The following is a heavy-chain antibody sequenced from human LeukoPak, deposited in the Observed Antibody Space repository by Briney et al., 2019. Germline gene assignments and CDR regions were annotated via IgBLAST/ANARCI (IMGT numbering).Heavy chain of an antibody. V-gene: IGHV3-11*01. CDR3: ARGFDY. CDR1: SFTFIDCY. CDR2: ISNSDSKN. Sequence: GGSLRIPCAASSFTFIDCYMIYIVQAPPEGVQGVAYISNSDSKNLYEDSAKGRFTISSENAKNSLYLQMNSLRAEDTGVYYCARGFDYWGQGTLVTVS. J-gene: IGHJ4*02.